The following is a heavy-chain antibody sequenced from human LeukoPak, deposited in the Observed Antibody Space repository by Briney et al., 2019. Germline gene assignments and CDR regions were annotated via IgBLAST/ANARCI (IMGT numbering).Heavy chain of an antibody. J-gene: IGHJ4*02. CDR3: VRIGSYGDF. CDR2: IYPGDSDT. Sequence: GESLKISCMGSGFTFTNYWIGWVRQMPGKGLEFMGNIYPGDSDTRFSPSFQGQVTISADKSISTAYLQWSSLKASDSAMYYCVRIGSYGDFWGQGTLVIVSS. V-gene: IGHV5-51*01. CDR1: GFTFTNYW. D-gene: IGHD3-10*01.